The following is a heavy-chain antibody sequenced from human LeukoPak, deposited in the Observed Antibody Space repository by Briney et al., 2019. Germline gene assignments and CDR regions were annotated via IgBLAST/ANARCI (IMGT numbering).Heavy chain of an antibody. CDR3: AGDPSLGGGVGY. CDR2: IYTSGST. CDR1: GGSISSGSYY. J-gene: IGHJ4*02. V-gene: IGHV4-61*02. D-gene: IGHD2-15*01. Sequence: PSQTLSLTCSVSGGSISSGSYYWSWIRQPAGKGLEWIGRIYTSGSTNYNPSLKSRVTISVDTSKNQFSLKLSSVTAADTAVYYWAGDPSLGGGVGYWGQGTLVTVSS.